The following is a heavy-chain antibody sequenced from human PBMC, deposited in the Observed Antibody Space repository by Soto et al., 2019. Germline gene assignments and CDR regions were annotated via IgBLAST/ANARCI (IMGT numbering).Heavy chain of an antibody. J-gene: IGHJ4*02. CDR2: VYYSGST. CDR3: AKYRRSDAGGYTLDF. Sequence: TSETLSLTCTISCGSITNYYWSWIRQPPGKGLEWIGYVYYSGSTKYNPSLESRVTISADTSKNQFSLRVTSVTAADTAVYYCAKYRRSDAGGYTLDFWGQGILVTVSS. D-gene: IGHD5-12*01. V-gene: IGHV4-59*01. CDR1: CGSITNYY.